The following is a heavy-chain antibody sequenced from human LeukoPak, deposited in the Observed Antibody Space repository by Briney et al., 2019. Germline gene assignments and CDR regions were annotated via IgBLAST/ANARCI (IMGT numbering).Heavy chain of an antibody. D-gene: IGHD5-18*01. Sequence: ASVKVSCKASGYAFTDYYIHWVRQAPGQGLEWMGRINPHSGDTAFSQKFQGRVTMTRDTSISTGFMELSRLRSDDTAVYYCAREGFSGYRSAYYYNGMDVWGQGTTATVS. V-gene: IGHV1-2*06. CDR3: AREGFSGYRSAYYYNGMDV. CDR1: GYAFTDYY. CDR2: INPHSGDT. J-gene: IGHJ6*02.